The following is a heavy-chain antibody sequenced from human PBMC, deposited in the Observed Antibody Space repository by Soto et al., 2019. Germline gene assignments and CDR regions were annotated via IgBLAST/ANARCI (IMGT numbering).Heavy chain of an antibody. J-gene: IGHJ4*02. CDR2: ISYDGSNK. CDR1: GFTFSSYG. CDR3: AKDRSTGVLWH. Sequence: QVQLVESGGGVVQPGRSLRLSCAASGFTFSSYGMHWVRQAPGKGLEWVAVISYDGSNKYYADSVKGRFTISRDNSKNTLYLQMNSLRAEDTAVYYCAKDRSTGVLWHWGQGTLVTVSS. V-gene: IGHV3-30*18. D-gene: IGHD4-17*01.